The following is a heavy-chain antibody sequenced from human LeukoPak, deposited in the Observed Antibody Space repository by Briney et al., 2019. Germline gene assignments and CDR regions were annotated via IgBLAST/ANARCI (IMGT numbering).Heavy chain of an antibody. V-gene: IGHV3-21*01. CDR1: GFTFSSYA. J-gene: IGHJ4*02. CDR2: ISSSSSYI. Sequence: PGGSLRLSRAASGFTFSSYAMSWVRQAPGKGLEWVSSISSSSSYIYYADSVKGRFTISRDNAKNSLYLQMNSLRAEDTAVYYCARGASRSFDYWGQGTLVTVSS. D-gene: IGHD2-15*01. CDR3: ARGASRSFDY.